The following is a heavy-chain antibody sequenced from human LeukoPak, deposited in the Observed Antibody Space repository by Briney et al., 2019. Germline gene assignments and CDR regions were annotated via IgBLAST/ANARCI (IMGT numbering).Heavy chain of an antibody. CDR1: GYTFTGYY. D-gene: IGHD6-13*01. CDR2: INPNSGGT. Sequence: GASVKVSCKASGYTFTGYYMHWVRQAPGQGLEWMGWINPNSGGTNYAQKFQGRVTMTRDTSISTAYMELSRLRSDDTAVYYCARERDSSSWNSGPYYFDYWGQGTLVTVSS. V-gene: IGHV1-2*02. J-gene: IGHJ4*02. CDR3: ARERDSSSWNSGPYYFDY.